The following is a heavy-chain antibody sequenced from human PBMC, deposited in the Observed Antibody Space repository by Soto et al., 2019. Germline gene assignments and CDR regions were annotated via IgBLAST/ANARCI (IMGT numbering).Heavy chain of an antibody. CDR2: ISYDGSNK. V-gene: IGHV3-30*18. Sequence: QVQLVESGGGVVQPGRSLRLSCAASGFTFSSYGMHWVRQAPGKGLEWVAVISYDGSNKYYADSVKGRFTISRDNSKNTLYLQMNSLRAEDTAVYYCAKPPRGYDILTGYYREYYFDYWGQGTLVTVS. D-gene: IGHD3-9*01. J-gene: IGHJ4*02. CDR3: AKPPRGYDILTGYYREYYFDY. CDR1: GFTFSSYG.